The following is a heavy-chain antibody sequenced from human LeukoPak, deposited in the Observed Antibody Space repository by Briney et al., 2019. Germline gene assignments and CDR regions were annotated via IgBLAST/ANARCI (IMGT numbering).Heavy chain of an antibody. CDR2: LYISGST. CDR3: ARDLSGSLYFDY. V-gene: IGHV4-4*07. D-gene: IGHD3-10*01. Sequence: PSETLSLTRTVSGASISSYYYNWIRQTAGGGLEWIGRLYISGSTDYNPSLKSRVTISVDTSNNQFSLKLNSVTAADTAVYFCARDLSGSLYFDYWGQGVLVTVSS. CDR1: GASISSYY. J-gene: IGHJ4*02.